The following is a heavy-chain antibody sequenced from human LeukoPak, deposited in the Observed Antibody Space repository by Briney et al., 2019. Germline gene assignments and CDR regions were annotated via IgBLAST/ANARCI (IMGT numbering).Heavy chain of an antibody. CDR3: ARSVEYYDILTGYYIRRYFDY. CDR2: IYSGGST. CDR1: GFTFSSYN. V-gene: IGHV3-53*01. J-gene: IGHJ4*02. Sequence: GGSLRLSCAASGFTFSSYNMNWVRQAPGKGLEWVSVIYSGGSTYYADSVKGRFTISRDNSKNTLYLQMNSLRAEDTAVYYCARSVEYYDILTGYYIRRYFDYWGQGTLVTVSS. D-gene: IGHD3-9*01.